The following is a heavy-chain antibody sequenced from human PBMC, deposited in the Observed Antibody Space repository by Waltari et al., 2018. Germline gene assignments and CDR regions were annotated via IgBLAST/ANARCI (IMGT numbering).Heavy chain of an antibody. CDR1: GFAFSNHG. V-gene: IGHV3-30*02. J-gene: IGHJ4*02. Sequence: QVQLVESGGGVVQPGGSLRLSCAESGFAFSNHGMHWHRQSPGKGADWVAFIQNDGRYENYADSVKGRVSISRDDSKNTLYLQMNSLSSEDTAVYYCVAELGQSDYWRQGTLVTVSS. CDR3: VAELGQSDY. CDR2: IQNDGRYE. D-gene: IGHD7-27*01.